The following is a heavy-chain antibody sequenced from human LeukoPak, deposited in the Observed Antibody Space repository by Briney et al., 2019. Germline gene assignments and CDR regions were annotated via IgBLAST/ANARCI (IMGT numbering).Heavy chain of an antibody. D-gene: IGHD2-21*01. CDR2: IYYSGST. V-gene: IGHV4-59*01. CDR3: ARGGGGYPPYL. CDR1: GGSISSYY. J-gene: IGHJ4*02. Sequence: SETLSLTCTVSGGSISSYYWSWIRQPPGKGLEWIGYIYYSGSTNYNPSLKSRVTISVDTSKNQFSLKLSPVTAADTAVYYCARGGGGYPPYLRGQGTLVTVSS.